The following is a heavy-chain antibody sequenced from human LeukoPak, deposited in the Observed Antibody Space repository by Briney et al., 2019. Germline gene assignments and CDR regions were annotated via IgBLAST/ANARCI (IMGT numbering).Heavy chain of an antibody. Sequence: HGESLKISCKGSGYSFSKYWIGWVRQMPGKGLEWMGITYPGDADTRYSPSFQGQVIISADKSTNTAHLQWSSLKASDSAIYYCARGIYFYDTGGYLDDTFEFWGPGTIVHVSS. V-gene: IGHV5-51*01. D-gene: IGHD3-22*01. CDR1: GYSFSKYW. CDR3: ARGIYFYDTGGYLDDTFEF. J-gene: IGHJ3*01. CDR2: TYPGDADT.